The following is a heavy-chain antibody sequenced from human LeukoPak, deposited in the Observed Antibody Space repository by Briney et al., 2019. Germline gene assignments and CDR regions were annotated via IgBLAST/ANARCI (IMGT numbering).Heavy chain of an antibody. CDR3: ASPGPPETDLLYSS. J-gene: IGHJ4*02. Sequence: ASVKVSCKASGGTFSSYAISWVRQAPGQGLEWLGGIIPIFGTANYAQKFQGRVTITADESTSTAYMELSSLRSEDTAVYYCASPGPPETDLLYSSWGQGTLVTVSS. D-gene: IGHD6-19*01. CDR2: IIPIFGTA. V-gene: IGHV1-69*01. CDR1: GGTFSSYA.